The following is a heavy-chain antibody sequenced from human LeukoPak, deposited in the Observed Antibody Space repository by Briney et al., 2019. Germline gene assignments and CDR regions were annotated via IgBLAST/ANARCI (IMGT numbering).Heavy chain of an antibody. CDR2: ISGSGGGI. J-gene: IGHJ4*02. V-gene: IGHV3-23*01. CDR1: GFTFSSIA. Sequence: GGSLRLSCAASGFTFSSIAMSWVRQAPDKGLEWVSTISGSGGGIYYADSVKGRFTISRDDSKNTLYLQMNSLRADDTAVYYCAKDLGRYRNNFFDYWGQGNLVTVSS. D-gene: IGHD1-26*01. CDR3: AKDLGRYRNNFFDY.